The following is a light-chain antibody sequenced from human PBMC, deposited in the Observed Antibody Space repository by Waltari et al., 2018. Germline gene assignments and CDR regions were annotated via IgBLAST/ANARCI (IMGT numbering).Light chain of an antibody. CDR1: SPDVGDYNF. V-gene: IGLV2-14*03. Sequence: QSALTQPASVSGSPGQSITISCTGASPDVGDYNFVSWYQQHPGKAPKLMIYNVNNRPSGVSNRFSGSKSGNTASLTISGLQAEDEADYYCCSYTSSDTLYVFGTGTKVAVL. CDR3: CSYTSSDTLYV. J-gene: IGLJ1*01. CDR2: NVN.